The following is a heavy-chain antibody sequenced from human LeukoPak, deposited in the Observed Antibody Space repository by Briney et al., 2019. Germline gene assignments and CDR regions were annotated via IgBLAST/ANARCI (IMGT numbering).Heavy chain of an antibody. CDR2: ISSSGSPI. V-gene: IGHV3-11*04. Sequence: GGSLRLSCAASGFTFSDYYMSWIRQAPGKGLEWVSYISSSGSPINYADSVKGRFTISRDNAKNSLYLQMNSLRAEDTAVYYCARGGYYDSSGYWTGDDYWGQGTLVTVSS. CDR1: GFTFSDYY. CDR3: ARGGYYDSSGYWTGDDY. J-gene: IGHJ4*02. D-gene: IGHD3-22*01.